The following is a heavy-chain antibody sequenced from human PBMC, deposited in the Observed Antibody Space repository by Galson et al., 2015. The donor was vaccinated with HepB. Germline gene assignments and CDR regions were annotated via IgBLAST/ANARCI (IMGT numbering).Heavy chain of an antibody. CDR1: GDSVSNNRAA. CDR3: AKGGFGSRVFRFDY. CDR2: TYYRTRWYN. J-gene: IGHJ4*02. V-gene: IGHV6-1*01. Sequence: CAISGDSVSNNRAAWNWVRASPSRGLEWLGRTYYRTRWYNDYAVSVRSRMTVNPDTSKNQFSLQLNSVTPEETAVYYCAKGGFGSRVFRFDYWGQGIPVTVSS. D-gene: IGHD3-3*01.